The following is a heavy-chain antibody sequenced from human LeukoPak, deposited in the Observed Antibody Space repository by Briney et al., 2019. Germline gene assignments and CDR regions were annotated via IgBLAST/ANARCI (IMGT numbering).Heavy chain of an antibody. CDR3: ARDRFFGVVNR. CDR1: GGSISSGGYY. Sequence: PSQTLSLTCTVSGGSISSGGYYWSWIRQPPGKGLEWIGYIYHSGSTYYNPSLKSRVTISVDRSKNQFSLKLSSVTAADTAVYYCARDRFFGVVNRWGQGTLVTVSS. V-gene: IGHV4-30-2*01. D-gene: IGHD3-3*01. CDR2: IYHSGST. J-gene: IGHJ5*02.